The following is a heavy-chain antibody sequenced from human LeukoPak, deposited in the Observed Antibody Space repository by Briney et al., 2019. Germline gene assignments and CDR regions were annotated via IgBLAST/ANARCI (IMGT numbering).Heavy chain of an antibody. CDR1: GFTFSSYW. J-gene: IGHJ4*02. CDR3: AKGGWFGAPAEY. Sequence: GGSLRLSCAASGFTFSSYWMHWVRQAPGKGLVWVSRINSDGSSTSYADSVKGRFTISRDNAKNTLYLQMNSLRAEDTAVYYCAKGGWFGAPAEYWGQGTLVTVSS. V-gene: IGHV3-74*01. D-gene: IGHD3-10*01. CDR2: INSDGSST.